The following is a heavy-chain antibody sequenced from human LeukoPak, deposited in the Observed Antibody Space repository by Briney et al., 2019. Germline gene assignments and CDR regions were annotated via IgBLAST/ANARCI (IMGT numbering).Heavy chain of an antibody. V-gene: IGHV3-21*01. CDR2: ISSSSSYI. CDR1: GFTFSSYC. J-gene: IGHJ3*02. Sequence: GGSLRLSCAASGFTFSSYCMNWVRQAPGKGLEWVSSISSSSSYIYYADSVKGRFTISRDNAKNSLYLQMNSLRAEDTAVYYCARDSDIVVVPAARFAFDIWGQGTMVTVSS. CDR3: ARDSDIVVVPAARFAFDI. D-gene: IGHD2-2*01.